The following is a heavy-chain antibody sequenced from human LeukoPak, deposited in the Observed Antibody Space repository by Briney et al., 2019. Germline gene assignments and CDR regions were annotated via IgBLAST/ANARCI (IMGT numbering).Heavy chain of an antibody. D-gene: IGHD6-6*01. CDR3: VKGLDYSSSQMDS. V-gene: IGHV3-64*05. J-gene: IGHJ4*02. CDR1: GFTFKSYA. CDR2: INTNGANT. Sequence: GGSLRLSCSASGFTFKSYAMHWVRQAPGKGLEYVSSINTNGANTYYAASVKGRFTISRDNSRNTVYVQVNSLTPEDTAVYYCVKGLDYSSSQMDSWGQGTLVTVSS.